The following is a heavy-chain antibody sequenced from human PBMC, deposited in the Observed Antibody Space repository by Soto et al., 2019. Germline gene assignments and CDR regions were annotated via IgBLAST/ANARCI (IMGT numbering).Heavy chain of an antibody. CDR1: GYTFTSYG. D-gene: IGHD6-13*01. CDR2: ISAYNGNT. J-gene: IGHJ6*02. Sequence: EASVKVSCTASGYTFTSYGISWVRQAPGQGLEWMGWISAYNGNTNYAQKLQGRVTMTTDTSTSTAYMELRSLRSDDTAVYYCARDNGIAAAGYYYGMDVWGQGTTVTVS. V-gene: IGHV1-18*01. CDR3: ARDNGIAAAGYYYGMDV.